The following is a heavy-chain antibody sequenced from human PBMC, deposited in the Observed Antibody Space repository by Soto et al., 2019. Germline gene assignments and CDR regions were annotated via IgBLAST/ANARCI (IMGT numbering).Heavy chain of an antibody. V-gene: IGHV2-26*01. CDR1: GFSLSSARMS. Sequence: QVTLKESGPVLVKPTETLTLTCTVSGFSLSSARMSVSWIRQPPGKALEWLAHIFSSDAKSYSASLKSRLTISKDTSKSQVVLTMTNMNPVDTATYYCTRIRGWGWLGPNDSWGQGTLVTVYS. CDR2: IFSSDAK. J-gene: IGHJ4*02. CDR3: TRIRGWGWLGPNDS. D-gene: IGHD3-10*01.